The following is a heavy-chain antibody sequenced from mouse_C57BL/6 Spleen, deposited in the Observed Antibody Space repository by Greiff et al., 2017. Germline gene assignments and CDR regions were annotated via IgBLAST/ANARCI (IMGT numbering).Heavy chain of an antibody. V-gene: IGHV1-50*01. D-gene: IGHD2-10*02. CDR1: GYTFTSYW. J-gene: IGHJ4*01. CDR2: IDPSDSYT. CDR3: ARREVWPYAMDY. Sequence: QVQLQQPGAELVKPGASVKLSCTASGYTFTSYWMQWVKQRPGQGLEWIGEIDPSDSYTNYNQKFKCKATLTVDTSSSTAYMQLSSLTSEASAVYYCARREVWPYAMDYWGQGTSVTVSS.